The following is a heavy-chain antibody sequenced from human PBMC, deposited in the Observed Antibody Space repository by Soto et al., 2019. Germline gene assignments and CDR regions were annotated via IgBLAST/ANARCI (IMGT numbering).Heavy chain of an antibody. D-gene: IGHD3-22*01. J-gene: IGHJ3*02. V-gene: IGHV4-59*01. Sequence: WETLSLTCTVSGGSISSYYWSWIRQPPGKGLEWIGYIYYSGSTNYNPSLKSRVTISVDTSKNQFSLKLSSVTAADTAVYYCARELNYYDSSGYYPGDAFDIWGQGTMVTVSS. CDR2: IYYSGST. CDR1: GGSISSYY. CDR3: ARELNYYDSSGYYPGDAFDI.